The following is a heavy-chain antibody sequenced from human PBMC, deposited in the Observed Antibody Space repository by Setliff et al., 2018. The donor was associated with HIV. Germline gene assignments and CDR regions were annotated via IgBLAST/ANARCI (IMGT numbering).Heavy chain of an antibody. CDR3: ATYQYYDSSAYYIDLYYLDY. D-gene: IGHD3-22*01. CDR2: STPILDTT. V-gene: IGHV1-69*05. Sequence: GASVKVSCKASGGTFSSYGITWVRQAPGQGLEWMGGSTPILDTTNYAQKFQGRVTITTDESTNTVYMELSSLRSDDTAVYYCATYQYYDSSAYYIDLYYLDYWGQGTLVTVSS. J-gene: IGHJ4*02. CDR1: GGTFSSYG.